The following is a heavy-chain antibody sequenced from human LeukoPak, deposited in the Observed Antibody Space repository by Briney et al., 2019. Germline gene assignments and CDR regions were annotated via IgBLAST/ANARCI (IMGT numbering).Heavy chain of an antibody. V-gene: IGHV3-23*01. D-gene: IGHD1-26*01. Sequence: PGGSLRLSCAASGFTFSSYAMSWVRQTPGRGLEWVSGIGGAGGTTYYADSVKGRFTISRDNSKNTLYLQMNSLRAEDMAVYYCAKEQVGATRLDPNWFDPWGQGTLVTVSS. CDR1: GFTFSSYA. J-gene: IGHJ5*02. CDR2: IGGAGGTT. CDR3: AKEQVGATRLDPNWFDP.